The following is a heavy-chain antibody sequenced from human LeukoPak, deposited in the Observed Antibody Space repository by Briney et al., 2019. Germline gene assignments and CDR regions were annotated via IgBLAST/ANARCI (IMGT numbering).Heavy chain of an antibody. J-gene: IGHJ5*02. Sequence: GGSLRLSCAASGFTFSDYYMSWIRQAPGKGLEWVSYISSSGSTIYYADSVKGRFTISRDNAKNSLYLQMNSLRAEDTAVYYCARDILEREETAVGFEPWGQGTLVTVSS. CDR2: ISSSGSTI. V-gene: IGHV3-11*01. CDR1: GFTFSDYY. D-gene: IGHD1-1*01. CDR3: ARDILEREETAVGFEP.